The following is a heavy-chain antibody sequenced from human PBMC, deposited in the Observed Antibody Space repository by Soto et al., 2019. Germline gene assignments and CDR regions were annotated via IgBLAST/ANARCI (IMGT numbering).Heavy chain of an antibody. CDR2: FDPEDGET. J-gene: IGHJ6*02. D-gene: IGHD1-7*01. CDR1: GYTLTELS. CDR3: ATLQLGTGTTIISYYYYYGMDV. Sequence: GASVKVSCKVSGYTLTELSMHWVRQAPGKGLEWMGGFDPEDGETIYAQKFQGRVTMTEDTSTDTAYMELSSLRSEDTAVYYCATLQLGTGTTIISYYYYYGMDVWGQGTTVTVSS. V-gene: IGHV1-24*01.